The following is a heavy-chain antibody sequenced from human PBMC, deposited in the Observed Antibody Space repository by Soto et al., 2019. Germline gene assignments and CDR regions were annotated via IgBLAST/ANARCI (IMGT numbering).Heavy chain of an antibody. CDR1: GGSISSYY. CDR3: ARDGDFWSGPNWFDP. CDR2: IYYSGST. J-gene: IGHJ5*02. D-gene: IGHD3-3*01. V-gene: IGHV4-59*01. Sequence: SETLSLTCTVSGGSISSYYWSWIRQPPGKGLEWIGYIYYSGSTNYNPSLKSRVTMSVDTSKNQFSLKLSSVTAADTAVYYCARDGDFWSGPNWFDPWGQGTLVTVSS.